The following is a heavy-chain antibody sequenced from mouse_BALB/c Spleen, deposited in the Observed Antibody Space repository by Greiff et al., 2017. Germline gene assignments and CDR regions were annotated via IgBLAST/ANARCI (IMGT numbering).Heavy chain of an antibody. V-gene: IGHV5-6-2*01. J-gene: IGHJ2*01. Sequence: EVKLVESGGGLVKPGGSLKLSCAASGFTFSSYYMSWVRQTPEKRLELVAAINSNGGSTYYPDTVKGRFTISRDNAKNTLYLQMSSLKSEDTALYYCARLPTVYFDYWGQGTTLTVSS. CDR2: INSNGGST. CDR3: ARLPTVYFDY. CDR1: GFTFSSYY. D-gene: IGHD2-10*01.